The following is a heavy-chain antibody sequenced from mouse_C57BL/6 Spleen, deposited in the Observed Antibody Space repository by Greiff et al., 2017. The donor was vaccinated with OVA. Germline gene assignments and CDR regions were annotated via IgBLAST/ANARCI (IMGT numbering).Heavy chain of an antibody. J-gene: IGHJ2*01. Sequence: EVQLQQSGPELVKPGASVKISCKASGYTFTDYNMDWVKQSHGKSLEWIGDINPNNGGTNYNQKFKGKATLTVDKSSSTAYMEIRSLTSEDTAFYYWASEGLLSFDYWGQGTTLTVSS. D-gene: IGHD6-2*01. CDR1: GYTFTDYN. V-gene: IGHV1-18*01. CDR2: INPNNGGT. CDR3: ASEGLLSFDY.